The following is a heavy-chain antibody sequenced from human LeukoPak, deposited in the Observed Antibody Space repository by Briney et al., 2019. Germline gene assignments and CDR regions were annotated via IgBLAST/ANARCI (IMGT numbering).Heavy chain of an antibody. CDR1: GGSFSGYY. CDR3: ARLGGYYDSTPGDY. CDR2: INHSGST. J-gene: IGHJ4*02. Sequence: SETLSLTCAVYGGSFSGYYWSWIRQPPGKGLEWIGEINHSGSTNYNPSLKSRVTISVDTSKNQSSLKLSSVTAADTAVYYCARLGGYYDSTPGDYWGQGTLVTVSS. V-gene: IGHV4-34*01. D-gene: IGHD3-22*01.